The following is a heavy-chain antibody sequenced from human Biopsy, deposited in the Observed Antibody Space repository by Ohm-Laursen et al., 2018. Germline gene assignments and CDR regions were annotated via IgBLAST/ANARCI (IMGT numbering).Heavy chain of an antibody. J-gene: IGHJ4*01. CDR1: GFSLSSTGMR. V-gene: IGHV2-70*04. CDR2: IDWDDDK. Sequence: TQTLTLTCSFSGFSLSSTGMRISWVRQPPGKALECLGRIDWDDDKFYSPSPETRLSLSKDTTTNQVVLTLTDVDPEDTATYYCARTRAHNFCALEFWGQGILVTVSS. D-gene: IGHD1-1*01. CDR3: ARTRAHNFCALEF.